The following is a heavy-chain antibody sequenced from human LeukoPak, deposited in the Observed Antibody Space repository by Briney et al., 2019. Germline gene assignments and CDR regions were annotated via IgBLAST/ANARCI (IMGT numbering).Heavy chain of an antibody. CDR2: IIDTGST. CDR1: GESFSGYY. D-gene: IGHD3-3*01. J-gene: IGHJ4*02. V-gene: IGHV4-34*12. Sequence: SETLSLTCVVYGESFSGYYWTWIRQPPGKGLEWIGEIIDTGSTKYNSSLKSRVTISVDTSKNDFSFNLTSVTAADKAIYYCARGLASGYPPIPFDYWGQGTLVTVSS. CDR3: ARGLASGYPPIPFDY.